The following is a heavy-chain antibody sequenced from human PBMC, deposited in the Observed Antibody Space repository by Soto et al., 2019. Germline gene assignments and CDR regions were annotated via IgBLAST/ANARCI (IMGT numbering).Heavy chain of an antibody. D-gene: IGHD2-15*01. CDR2: ISGSGDTA. CDR3: ARGEYCSGGICYSGDY. J-gene: IGHJ4*02. CDR1: GFTFNNYA. Sequence: EVQLLESGGGLVQPGGSLRLSCAASGFTFNNYAMTWVRQAPGKGLEWVSAISGSGDTAYYADSVRGRFTISRDNSKKSLHLEMNSLGVEETAVYYCARGEYCSGGICYSGDYWGQGTLVTVSS. V-gene: IGHV3-23*01.